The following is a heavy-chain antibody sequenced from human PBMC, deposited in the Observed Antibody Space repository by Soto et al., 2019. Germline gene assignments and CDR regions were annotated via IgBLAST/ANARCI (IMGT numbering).Heavy chain of an antibody. Sequence: ASVKVSCKASGGTFSSYAISWVRQAPGQGLEWMGGIIPIFGTANYAQKFQGRVTITADESTSTAYMELSSLRSEDTAVYYCATITIFVVAEDRGDYYGMDVWGQGTTVTVSS. CDR1: GGTFSSYA. CDR2: IIPIFGTA. CDR3: ATITIFVVAEDRGDYYGMDV. J-gene: IGHJ6*02. D-gene: IGHD3-3*01. V-gene: IGHV1-69*13.